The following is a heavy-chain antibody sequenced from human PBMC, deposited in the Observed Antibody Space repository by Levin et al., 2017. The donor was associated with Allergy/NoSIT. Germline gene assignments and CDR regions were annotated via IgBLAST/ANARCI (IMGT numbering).Heavy chain of an antibody. D-gene: IGHD3-10*01. V-gene: IGHV3-23*01. CDR1: GFTFSSYA. J-gene: IGHJ4*02. Sequence: PGGSLRLSCAASGFTFSSYAMSWVRQAPGKGLEWVSAISGSGGSTYYADSVKGRFTISRDNSKNTLYLQMNSLRAEDTAVYYCAKDYYGSGSYYLRGLSPFDYWGQGTLVTVSS. CDR2: ISGSGGST. CDR3: AKDYYGSGSYYLRGLSPFDY.